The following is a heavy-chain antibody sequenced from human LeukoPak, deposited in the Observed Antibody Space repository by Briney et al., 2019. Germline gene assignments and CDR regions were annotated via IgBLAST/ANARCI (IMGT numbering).Heavy chain of an antibody. V-gene: IGHV3-23*01. D-gene: IGHD3-22*01. CDR2: IRASGGTT. Sequence: GGSLRLSCVASGFTFSSYAMSWVRHAPGKGLEWVSGIRASGGTTYYADSVKGRFTISRDNSKNTLDLQMDSLRAEDTAVYYCAKGRIGGYFDSSGYPFDYWGQGTLVTVSA. CDR3: AKGRIGGYFDSSGYPFDY. CDR1: GFTFSSYA. J-gene: IGHJ4*02.